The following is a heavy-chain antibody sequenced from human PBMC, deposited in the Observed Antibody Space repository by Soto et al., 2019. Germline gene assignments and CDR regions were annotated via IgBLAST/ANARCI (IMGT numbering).Heavy chain of an antibody. CDR1: GFTFSSYW. CDR3: ARESGYDSILPLDY. Sequence: GGSLRLSCAASGFTFSSYWMSWVRQAPGKGLEWVANIKQDGSEKYYVDSVKGRFTISRDNAKNSLYLQMNSLRAEDTAVYYCARESGYDSILPLDYWGQGTLVTVSS. J-gene: IGHJ4*02. CDR2: IKQDGSEK. D-gene: IGHD3-22*01. V-gene: IGHV3-7*01.